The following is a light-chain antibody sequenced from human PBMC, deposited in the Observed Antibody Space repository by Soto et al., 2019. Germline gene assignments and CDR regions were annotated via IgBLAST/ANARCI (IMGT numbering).Light chain of an antibody. V-gene: IGKV3-15*01. Sequence: VMTQSPATLSVSPGERATLSCRASQNVGGSVALYQQKPGQAPRLLIYRASTRATGIPARFSGSGYGTDFTLTISSLQSEDFEVYYCQQSRTFAQGTKLEIK. J-gene: IGKJ2*01. CDR3: QQSRT. CDR1: QNVGGS. CDR2: RAS.